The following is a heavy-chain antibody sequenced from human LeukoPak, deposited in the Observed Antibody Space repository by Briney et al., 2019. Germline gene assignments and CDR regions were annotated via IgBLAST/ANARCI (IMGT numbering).Heavy chain of an antibody. Sequence: SETLSLTCAVSGGSVTSTNWWSWVRQPPGKGLEWIGEIYHRGSTNYNPSLKSRVTISVDKSKNQFPLKLNSVTAADTAVYHCARNAAHEYYFDYWGQGTLVTVSS. J-gene: IGHJ4*02. V-gene: IGHV4-4*02. D-gene: IGHD2-15*01. CDR1: GGSVTSTNW. CDR3: ARNAAHEYYFDY. CDR2: IYHRGST.